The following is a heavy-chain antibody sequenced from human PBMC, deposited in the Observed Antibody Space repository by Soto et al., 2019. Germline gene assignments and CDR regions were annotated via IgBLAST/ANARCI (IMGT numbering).Heavy chain of an antibody. CDR3: ARDHGYSNMYATIRSGSFDP. V-gene: IGHV4-59*01. CDR2: MYYSGIT. D-gene: IGHD2-15*01. Sequence: SETLSLTCTVSGGSISDYYWSWIRQSPGKGLEWIGYMYYSGITNYNPSLKSRVSISVDTSKNQFSLKLTSVTAADTAVYYCARDHGYSNMYATIRSGSFDPWGQGMLVTVSS. J-gene: IGHJ5*02. CDR1: GGSISDYY.